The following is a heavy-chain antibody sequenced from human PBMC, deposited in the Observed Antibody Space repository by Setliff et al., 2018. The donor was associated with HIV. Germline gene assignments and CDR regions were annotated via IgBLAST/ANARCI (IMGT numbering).Heavy chain of an antibody. CDR1: GGSISSSNYY. V-gene: IGHV4-39*07. CDR3: VTWGRNNWNYFSY. CDR2: IYYSGST. J-gene: IGHJ4*02. D-gene: IGHD1-20*01. Sequence: PSETLSLTCTVSGGSISSSNYYWGWIRQPPGKGLEWIGNIYYSGSTYYNPSLKSRVTISVDTSKNQFSLKLSSVTAADTAVYYCVTWGRNNWNYFSYWGQGTLVTVSS.